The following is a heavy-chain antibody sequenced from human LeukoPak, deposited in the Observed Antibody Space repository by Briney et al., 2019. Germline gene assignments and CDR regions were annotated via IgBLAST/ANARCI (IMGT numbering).Heavy chain of an antibody. D-gene: IGHD2-2*01. CDR2: FSSSCSYI. CDR1: GFTFSCYS. V-gene: IGHV3-21*01. Sequence: GGSLRFSGAASGFTFSCYSMDWVAQAPGKGLEGVSSFSSSCSYIYYAVSVKGRFTISRDNAKNSLYLQMHSLSAEDTAVYYCARDRGWHCSSSSCYADYMDVWAKGPRSPSP. CDR3: ARDRGWHCSSSSCYADYMDV. J-gene: IGHJ6*03.